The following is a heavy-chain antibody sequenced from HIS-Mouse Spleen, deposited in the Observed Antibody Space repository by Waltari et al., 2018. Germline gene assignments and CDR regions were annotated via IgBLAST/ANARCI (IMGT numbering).Heavy chain of an antibody. CDR2: ISYDGSNK. CDR3: AREYSSSWYYYYGMDV. Sequence: QVQLVESGGGVVQPGRSLRLSCAASGFTFSSYAMPWVRQAPGKGLEWVAVISYDGSNKYYADSVKGRFTISRDNSKNTLYLQMNSLRAEDTAVYYCAREYSSSWYYYYGMDVWGQGTTVTVSS. D-gene: IGHD6-13*01. CDR1: GFTFSSYA. V-gene: IGHV3-30-3*01. J-gene: IGHJ6*02.